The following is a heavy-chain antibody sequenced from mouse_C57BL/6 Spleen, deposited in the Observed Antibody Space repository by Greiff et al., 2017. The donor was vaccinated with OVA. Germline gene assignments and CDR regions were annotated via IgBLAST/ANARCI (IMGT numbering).Heavy chain of an antibody. CDR2: IHPNSGST. D-gene: IGHD2-1*01. J-gene: IGHJ4*01. CDR1: GYTFTSYW. CDR3: ARRFYYGNRYAMDY. V-gene: IGHV1-64*01. Sequence: QVQLQQSGAELVKPGASVKLSCKASGYTFTSYWMHWVKQRPGQGLEWIGMIHPNSGSTNYNEKFKSQATLTVDKSSSTAYMQLSSLTSEDSAGYYCARRFYYGNRYAMDYWGQGTSVTVSS.